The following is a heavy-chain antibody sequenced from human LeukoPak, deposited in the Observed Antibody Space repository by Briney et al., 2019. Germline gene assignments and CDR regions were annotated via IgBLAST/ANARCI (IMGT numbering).Heavy chain of an antibody. Sequence: GGSLRLSSAASGFTFGDYCMHWLRQPPGKGLEWVSAINWNSDTIHYADSVRGRFTISRDNAKNSLYLQMNSLRVEDTAFYYCTKDISSGRPAPYGMDVWGHGTMVTVS. CDR2: INWNSDTI. CDR1: GFTFGDYC. CDR3: TKDISSGRPAPYGMDV. J-gene: IGHJ6*02. V-gene: IGHV3-9*01. D-gene: IGHD3-10*01.